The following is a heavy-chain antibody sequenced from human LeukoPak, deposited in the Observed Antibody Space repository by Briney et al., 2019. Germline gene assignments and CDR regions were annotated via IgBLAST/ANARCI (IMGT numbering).Heavy chain of an antibody. V-gene: IGHV4-59*01. Sequence: SETLSLTCTVSGGSISSYYWSWIRQPPGKGLGWIGYIYYSGSTNYNPSLKSRVTISVDTSKNQFSLKLSSVTAADPAVYYCARDKKGLFDYWGQGTLVTVSS. CDR3: ARDKKGLFDY. CDR1: GGSISSYY. J-gene: IGHJ4*02. CDR2: IYYSGST.